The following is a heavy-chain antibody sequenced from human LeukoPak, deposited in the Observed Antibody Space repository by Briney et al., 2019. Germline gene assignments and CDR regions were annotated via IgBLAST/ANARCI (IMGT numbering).Heavy chain of an antibody. CDR1: GGSISSYY. Sequence: SETLSLTCTVSGGSISSYYWSWLRQPPGKGLEWIGYIYYSGSNNYNPSLKSRVTISVDTSKNQFSLKLSSVTAADTAVYYCASAFGLGYSYGYGYYFDYWGQGTLVTVSS. CDR3: ASAFGLGYSYGYGYYFDY. V-gene: IGHV4-59*01. D-gene: IGHD5-18*01. CDR2: IYYSGSN. J-gene: IGHJ4*02.